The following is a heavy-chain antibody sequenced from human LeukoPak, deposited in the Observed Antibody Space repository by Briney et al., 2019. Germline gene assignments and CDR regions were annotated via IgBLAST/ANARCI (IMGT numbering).Heavy chain of an antibody. CDR1: GGSISSYY. D-gene: IGHD4-17*01. Sequence: SETLSLTCTVSGGSISSYYWSWIRQPAGKGLEWIGRIYSSGSTNYNPSLKSRVTISVDTSKNQFSLKLSSVTAADTAVYYCAREAYGDLLSYFDYWGQGTLVTVSS. V-gene: IGHV4-4*07. CDR3: AREAYGDLLSYFDY. CDR2: IYSSGST. J-gene: IGHJ4*02.